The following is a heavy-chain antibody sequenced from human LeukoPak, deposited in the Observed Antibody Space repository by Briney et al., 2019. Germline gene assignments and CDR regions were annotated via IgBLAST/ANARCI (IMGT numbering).Heavy chain of an antibody. D-gene: IGHD3-10*01. CDR1: GFTFSTYG. CDR3: ARDRMGAIMYFDV. Sequence: GGTLRLSCEVSGFTFSTYGMSWVRQAPGKGLEWVSAITGSGGRAYYADSVKGRFTISRDNSRDRLYLETNSLRAEDTAVYYCARDRMGAIMYFDVWGRGTLVTVSS. V-gene: IGHV3-23*01. J-gene: IGHJ2*01. CDR2: ITGSGGRA.